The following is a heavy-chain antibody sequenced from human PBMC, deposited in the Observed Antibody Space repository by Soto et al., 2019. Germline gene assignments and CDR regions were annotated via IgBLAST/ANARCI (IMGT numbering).Heavy chain of an antibody. CDR3: ARGKTYCGGGSCYGQFDY. J-gene: IGHJ4*02. CDR2: INHGGST. Sequence: SETLSLTCAVYGGSFSGYYWSWIRQPPGKGLEWIGEINHGGSTNYDPSLKSRVTISVDTSEDQFSLNLNSVTAADTAVYYCARGKTYCGGGSCYGQFDYWGQGTLVTVSS. D-gene: IGHD2-15*01. CDR1: GGSFSGYY. V-gene: IGHV4-34*01.